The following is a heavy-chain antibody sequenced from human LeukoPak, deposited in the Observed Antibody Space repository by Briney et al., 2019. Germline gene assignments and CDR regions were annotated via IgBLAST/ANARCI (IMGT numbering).Heavy chain of an antibody. CDR3: ARDSGGVVVVPPGVFDY. CDR1: GGTFSSYA. CDR2: IIPIFGTA. D-gene: IGHD3-22*01. Sequence: GASVKVSCKASGGTFSSYAISWVRQAPGQGLEWVGGIIPIFGTANYAQKFQGRVTITADESTSTAYMELSSLRSEDTAVYYCARDSGGVVVVPPGVFDYWGQGTLVTVSS. J-gene: IGHJ4*02. V-gene: IGHV1-69*13.